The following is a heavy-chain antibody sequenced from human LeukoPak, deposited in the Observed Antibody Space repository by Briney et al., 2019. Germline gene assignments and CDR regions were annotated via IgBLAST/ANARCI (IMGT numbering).Heavy chain of an antibody. CDR1: GHSFTSYW. D-gene: IGHD5-12*01. J-gene: IGHJ6*03. CDR3: ARGNSGYDFYYYYYMDV. CDR2: IYPGDSDT. V-gene: IGHV5-51*01. Sequence: GESLKISCKGSGHSFTSYWIGWVRQMPGKGLEWMGIIYPGDSDTRYSPSFQGQVTISADKSISTAYLQWSSLKASDTAMYYCARGNSGYDFYYYYYMDVWGKGTTVTVSS.